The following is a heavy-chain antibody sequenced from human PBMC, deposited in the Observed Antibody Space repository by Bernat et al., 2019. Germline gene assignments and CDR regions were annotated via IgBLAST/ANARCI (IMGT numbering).Heavy chain of an antibody. CDR1: GFTFSSYA. Sequence: EVQLLESGGGLVQPGGSLRLSCAASGFTFSSYAMTWVRQAPGKGLEWVSAIGGGGDITYYADSVKGRFTLSRDNSKNTLYLQMNSLRVEDTAMYYCAKGTGYSSGTHIDYWGQGTLVTVSS. CDR3: AKGTGYSSGTHIDY. J-gene: IGHJ4*02. D-gene: IGHD6-25*01. CDR2: IGGGGDIT. V-gene: IGHV3-23*01.